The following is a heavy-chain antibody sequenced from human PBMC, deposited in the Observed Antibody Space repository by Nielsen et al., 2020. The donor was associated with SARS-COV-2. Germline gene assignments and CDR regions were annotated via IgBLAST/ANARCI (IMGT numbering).Heavy chain of an antibody. CDR2: IGAAGDT. J-gene: IGHJ5*02. CDR1: GFTISNYD. V-gene: IGHV3-13*01. D-gene: IGHD3-10*01. Sequence: GGSLRLSCAAYGFTISNYDMNWVRQAAGKGLEWVSSIGAAGDTFYAGSVRGRFTISREDVENSLHLQMNSLRAGDMAVYYCTRGVGGWFDPWGQGTLVTVSS. CDR3: TRGVGGWFDP.